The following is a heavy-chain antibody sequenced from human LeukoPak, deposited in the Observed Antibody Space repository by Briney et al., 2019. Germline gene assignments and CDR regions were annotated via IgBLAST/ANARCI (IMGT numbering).Heavy chain of an antibody. Sequence: ASVKVSCTASGYTFTSYGISWVRQAPGQGLEWMGWISAYNGNTNYAQKLQGRITMTTDTSTSTAYMELRSLRSDDTAVYYCARAPYYYDSSGFFDYWGQGTLVTVSS. V-gene: IGHV1-18*01. CDR3: ARAPYYYDSSGFFDY. CDR1: GYTFTSYG. J-gene: IGHJ4*02. D-gene: IGHD3-22*01. CDR2: ISAYNGNT.